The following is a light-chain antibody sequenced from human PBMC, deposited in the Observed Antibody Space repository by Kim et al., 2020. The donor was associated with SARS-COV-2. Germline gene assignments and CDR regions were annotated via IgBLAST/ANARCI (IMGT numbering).Light chain of an antibody. CDR2: EDN. CDR3: QSYDSSSWV. Sequence: NFMLTQPHSVSESPGKTVTISCTRSSGSIASNYVQWYQQRPGSAPTTVIYEDNQRPSGVPDRFSGSIDSSSNSASLTISGLKTEDEADYYCQSYDSSSWVFGGGNKLTVL. CDR1: SGSIASNY. V-gene: IGLV6-57*03. J-gene: IGLJ3*02.